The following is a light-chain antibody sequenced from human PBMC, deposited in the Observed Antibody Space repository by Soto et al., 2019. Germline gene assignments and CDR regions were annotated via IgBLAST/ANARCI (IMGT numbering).Light chain of an antibody. CDR1: QTVSTY. CDR2: DAS. J-gene: IGKJ5*01. Sequence: EIVLTQSPVTLSLSPGDRATLSCRESQTVSTYLAWYQQKPGQAPRLLIYDASNRATGIPARFSVSGSGSDFTLTISSLEPEDCAVYYWHQRNNSPPDITFGQGTRLDMK. CDR3: HQRNNSPPDIT. V-gene: IGKV3-11*01.